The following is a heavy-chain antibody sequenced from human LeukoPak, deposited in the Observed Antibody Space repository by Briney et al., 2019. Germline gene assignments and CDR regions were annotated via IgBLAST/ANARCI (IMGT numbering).Heavy chain of an antibody. CDR2: INPNSGGT. CDR1: GYTFTGYY. V-gene: IGHV1-2*06. Sequence: ASVKVSCKASGYTFTGYYMHWVRQAPGQGLEWMGRINPNSGGTNYAQKFQGRVTMTRDTSISTAYMELSRLRSDDTAVYYFARDPRGDLPYGSGSQNDYWGQGTLVTVSS. J-gene: IGHJ4*02. D-gene: IGHD3-10*01. CDR3: ARDPRGDLPYGSGSQNDY.